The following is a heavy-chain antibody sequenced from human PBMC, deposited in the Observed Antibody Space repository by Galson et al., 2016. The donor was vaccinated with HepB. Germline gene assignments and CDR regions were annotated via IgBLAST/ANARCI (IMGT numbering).Heavy chain of an antibody. D-gene: IGHD2-21*01. J-gene: IGHJ6*02. CDR1: GGSMRSGAYY. Sequence: TLSLTCTVSGGSMRSGAYYWSWIRQHPGKGLEWIGNIFYIGYAYYNPSLKSRVTMSVDTSKNQFSLSLTSVTAADTAVYYCARELGWESAEGQTGLDVWGQGTTVTVSS. CDR3: ARELGWESAEGQTGLDV. CDR2: IFYIGYA. V-gene: IGHV4-31*03.